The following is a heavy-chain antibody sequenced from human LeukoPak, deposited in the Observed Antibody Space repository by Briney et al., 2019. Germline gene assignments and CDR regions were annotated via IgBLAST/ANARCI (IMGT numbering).Heavy chain of an antibody. CDR3: ARVVGELFLYYYYYMDV. V-gene: IGHV1-69*01. D-gene: IGHD3-10*01. Sequence: ASVKVSCKASGGTFSSYAISWVRQAPGQGLEWMGGIIPIFGTANYAQKFQGRVTITADESTSTAYMELSSLRSEDTAVYYCARVVGELFLYYYYYMDVWGKGTTVTVSS. J-gene: IGHJ6*03. CDR1: GGTFSSYA. CDR2: IIPIFGTA.